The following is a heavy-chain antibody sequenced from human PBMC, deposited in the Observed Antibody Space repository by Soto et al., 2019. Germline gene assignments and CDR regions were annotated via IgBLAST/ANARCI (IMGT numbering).Heavy chain of an antibody. Sequence: PGGSLRLSCAASGFTFTRYSMNWVRQAPGKGLEWVSSISSTTNYIYYGDSMKGRFTISRDNAKNSLYLQMNSLRAEDTAVYYCARDLRAARDYYYYGMDVWGQGTTVTVSS. CDR3: ARDLRAARDYYYYGMDV. D-gene: IGHD6-6*01. CDR1: GFTFTRYS. V-gene: IGHV3-21*01. J-gene: IGHJ6*02. CDR2: ISSTTNYI.